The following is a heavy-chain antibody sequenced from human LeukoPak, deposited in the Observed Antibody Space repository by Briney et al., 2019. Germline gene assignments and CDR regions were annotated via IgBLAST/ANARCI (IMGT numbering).Heavy chain of an antibody. CDR3: TTDPSRNWNTYYYYYMDV. CDR2: IKSKTDGGTT. Sequence: PGGSLRLSCAASGFTFSNAWMSWVRQAPGKGLEWVGRIKSKTDGGTTDYAAPVKGRFTISRDDSKNTLYLQMNSLKTEDTAVYYCTTDPSRNWNTYYYYYMDVWGKGTTVTVSS. V-gene: IGHV3-15*01. CDR1: GFTFSNAW. D-gene: IGHD1-1*01. J-gene: IGHJ6*03.